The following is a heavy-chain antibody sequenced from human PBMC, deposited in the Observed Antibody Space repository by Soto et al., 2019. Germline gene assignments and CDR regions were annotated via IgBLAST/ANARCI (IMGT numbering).Heavy chain of an antibody. D-gene: IGHD6-19*01. V-gene: IGHV3-23*01. Sequence: EVQLLESGGGLVQPGGSLRLSCAASGFTFSSYAMSWVRQAPGKGLEWVSAISGSGGSTYYADSVKGRFTISRDNSKNTLYPQMNSLRAEDTAVYYCAKARFAQQWPSDYWGQGTLVTVSS. CDR3: AKARFAQQWPSDY. CDR1: GFTFSSYA. CDR2: ISGSGGST. J-gene: IGHJ4*02.